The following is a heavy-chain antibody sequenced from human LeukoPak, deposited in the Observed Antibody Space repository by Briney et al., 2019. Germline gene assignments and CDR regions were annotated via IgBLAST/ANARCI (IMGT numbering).Heavy chain of an antibody. D-gene: IGHD5-12*01. CDR2: VSPSDSDT. V-gene: IGHV5-51*01. CDR1: GYTFTNFW. J-gene: IGHJ4*02. CDR3: ATHAVTTINY. Sequence: GESLKISCEGSGYTFTNFWIGWVRQMPGKGLEWMGIVSPSDSDTKYSPSFQGQVTISADKSISTAYLQWSSLMASDTAMYYCATHAVTTINYWGQGTLVTVSS.